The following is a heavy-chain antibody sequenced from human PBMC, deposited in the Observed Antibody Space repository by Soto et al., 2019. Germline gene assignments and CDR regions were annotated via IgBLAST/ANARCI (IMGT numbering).Heavy chain of an antibody. CDR2: ISGSGGIT. D-gene: IGHD3-16*01. V-gene: IGHV3-23*01. CDR3: AKGITDTGGYYYYSMDV. J-gene: IGHJ6*02. CDR1: CFTFSSYA. Sequence: PRGSVRLSCAASCFTFSSYAMGLFRQAPGQGLDWVSVISGSGGITYSADSVKGRFTISRDNSKNILYLQMNSLTAEDTAVYYCAKGITDTGGYYYYSMDVWGQGTAVTVSS.